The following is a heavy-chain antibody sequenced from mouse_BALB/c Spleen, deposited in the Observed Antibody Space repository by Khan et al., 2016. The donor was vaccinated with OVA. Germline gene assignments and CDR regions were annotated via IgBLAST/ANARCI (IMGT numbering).Heavy chain of an antibody. CDR3: AMSWAMDY. J-gene: IGHJ4*01. V-gene: IGHV5-15*02. CDR1: GFTFSDYG. Sequence: EVELVESGGGLVPPGGSRKLSCAASGFTFSDYGLAWVRQAPGKGPAWVAFISSLAYSIYYADTVTGRFTISRENAKNTLYLEMSSLRSEDTSMYYCAMSWAMDYWGQGTSVTVSS. CDR2: ISSLAYSI.